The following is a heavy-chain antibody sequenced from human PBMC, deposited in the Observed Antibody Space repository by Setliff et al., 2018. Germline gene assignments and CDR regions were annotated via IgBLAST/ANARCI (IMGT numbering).Heavy chain of an antibody. D-gene: IGHD3-9*01. V-gene: IGHV4-59*01. Sequence: PSETLSLTCTVSGGSISSYYWSWIRQPPGKGLEWIGYIYYSGSTNYNPSLKSRVTISVDTFKNQFSLKLSSVTAADTAVYYCARGVLRYFDWLLSGDAFDIWGQGTMVTVSS. CDR2: IYYSGST. J-gene: IGHJ3*02. CDR1: GGSISSYY. CDR3: ARGVLRYFDWLLSGDAFDI.